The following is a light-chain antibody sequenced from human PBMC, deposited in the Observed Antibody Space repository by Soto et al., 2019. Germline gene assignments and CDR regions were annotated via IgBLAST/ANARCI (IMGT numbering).Light chain of an antibody. Sequence: EVVLTQSPVTLSLSPGERATLSCRASQSFRGLLAWYQQKPGQAPRLLIYDAYNRATSIPPRFSGSGSGTDFTLTISSLEPEDSAVYCCQQRHMWPITFGQGTRLEIK. V-gene: IGKV3-11*01. J-gene: IGKJ5*01. CDR1: QSFRGL. CDR2: DAY. CDR3: QQRHMWPIT.